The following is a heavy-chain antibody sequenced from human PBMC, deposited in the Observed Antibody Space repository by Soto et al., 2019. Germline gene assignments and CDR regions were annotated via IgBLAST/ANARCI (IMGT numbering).Heavy chain of an antibody. CDR3: VTDLNWQGH. CDR1: GSTFSGNT. Sequence: PGGSMRLSCGACGSTFSGNTMNWVRQAPGKGLEWVSYISKSGTTRYYAESVKGRFTISRDNAKNSLYLQMNSLRDEDSAVYYCVTDLNWQGHWGQGT. CDR2: ISKSGTTR. J-gene: IGHJ4*02. V-gene: IGHV3-48*02.